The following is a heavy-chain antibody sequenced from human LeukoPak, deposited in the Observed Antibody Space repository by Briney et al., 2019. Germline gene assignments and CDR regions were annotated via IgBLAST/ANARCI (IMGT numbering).Heavy chain of an antibody. CDR2: IIPIFGTA. D-gene: IGHD6-19*01. J-gene: IGHJ6*03. V-gene: IGHV1-69*13. CDR3: ARASGWSHYYYYMDV. CDR1: GYTFTSYG. Sequence: SVKVSCKASGYTFTSYGLAWVRQAPGQGLEWMGGIIPIFGTANYAQKFQGRVTITADESTSTAYMELSSLRSEDTAVYYCARASGWSHYYYYMDVWGKGTTVTISS.